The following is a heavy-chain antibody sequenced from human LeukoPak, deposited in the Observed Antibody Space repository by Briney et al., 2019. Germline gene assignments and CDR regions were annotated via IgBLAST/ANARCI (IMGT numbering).Heavy chain of an antibody. V-gene: IGHV1-69*10. CDR2: IIPILGKA. CDR1: GGTFSSYA. Sequence: ASVKVPCKASGGTFSSYAISWVRQAPGEGLQWMGWIIPILGKASYAQKFQGRVTITADKSTNTAYMDLSSLRSEDTAVYYCASFDNVLTDYYGMDAWGQGTPVTVSS. D-gene: IGHD3-9*01. CDR3: ASFDNVLTDYYGMDA. J-gene: IGHJ6*02.